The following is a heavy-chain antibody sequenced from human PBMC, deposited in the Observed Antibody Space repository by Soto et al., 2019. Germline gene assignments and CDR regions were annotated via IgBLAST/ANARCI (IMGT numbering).Heavy chain of an antibody. CDR3: ITTYSGTPARPYLDL. Sequence: PGGSLRLSCAASGFTFSSYGMHWVRQAPGKGLEWVAVISYDGSNKYYADSVKGRFTISRDNSKNTLYLQMNSLRAEDTAVYYCITTYSGTPARPYLDLWGQGTPVTVS. D-gene: IGHD1-26*01. CDR2: ISYDGSNK. V-gene: IGHV3-30*03. J-gene: IGHJ4*02. CDR1: GFTFSSYG.